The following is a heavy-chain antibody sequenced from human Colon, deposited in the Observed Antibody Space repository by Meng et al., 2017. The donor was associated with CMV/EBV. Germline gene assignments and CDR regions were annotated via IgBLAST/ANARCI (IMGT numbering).Heavy chain of an antibody. J-gene: IGHJ5*01. V-gene: IGHV3-7*01. D-gene: IGHD3-16*01. Sequence: GESLKISCEASGFNFGNFWMNWVRQAPGKGLEWVANIKGDGTEEYYMDSVKGRFTISRDNAKNSLYLQMNSLRVEDTALYYCRTGHYDRAWGHGTLVTVSS. CDR3: RTGHYDRA. CDR2: IKGDGTEE. CDR1: GFNFGNFW.